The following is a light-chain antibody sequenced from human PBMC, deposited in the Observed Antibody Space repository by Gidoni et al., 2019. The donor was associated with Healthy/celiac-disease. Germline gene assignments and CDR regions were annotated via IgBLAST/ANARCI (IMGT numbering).Light chain of an antibody. V-gene: IGKV1-33*01. CDR3: QQYDNLLFT. CDR2: DAS. CDR1: QDISNY. Sequence: DIQMTQSPSSLSASVGDRVTITCQASQDISNYLNWYQQKPGKAPKLLIYDASNLETGAPSRFSGSGSGTDFTFTISSLQPEDIATYYCQQYDNLLFTFGPGTKVDIK. J-gene: IGKJ3*01.